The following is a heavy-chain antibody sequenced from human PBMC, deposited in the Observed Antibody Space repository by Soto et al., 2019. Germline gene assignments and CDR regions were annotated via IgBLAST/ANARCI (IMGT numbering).Heavy chain of an antibody. CDR2: INSDGSST. CDR1: GFTFSSYW. CDR3: ARGGSLNWYVDL. D-gene: IGHD1-26*01. V-gene: IGHV3-74*01. Sequence: EVQLVESGGGLVQPGGSLRLSCAASGFTFSSYWMHWVRQAPGKGLVWVSRINSDGSSTNYADSVKGRFTISRDNAKNTLYLQMNSLRAEDTAVSYCARGGSLNWYVDLWGRGTLVTVSS. J-gene: IGHJ2*01.